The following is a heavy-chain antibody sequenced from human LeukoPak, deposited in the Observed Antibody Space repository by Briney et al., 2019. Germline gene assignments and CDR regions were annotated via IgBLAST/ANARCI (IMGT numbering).Heavy chain of an antibody. CDR2: IKEDGSEK. V-gene: IGHV3-7*03. D-gene: IGHD6-13*01. CDR3: VTGGFQLGY. J-gene: IGHJ4*02. Sequence: GGSLRLSCAASEFTFNTYWMTWVRQPPGKGLEWVANIKEDGSEKNYVGSVKGRFTISRDNAKNSLYLQMNSLRAEDTAVYYCVTGGFQLGYWGQGTLVTVSS. CDR1: EFTFNTYW.